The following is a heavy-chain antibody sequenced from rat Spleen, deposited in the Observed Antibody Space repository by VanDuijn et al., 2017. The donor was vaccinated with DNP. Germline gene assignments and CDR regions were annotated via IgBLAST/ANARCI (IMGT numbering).Heavy chain of an antibody. V-gene: IGHV3-3*01. D-gene: IGHD1-4*01. Sequence: EVQLQESGPGLVKPSQSLSLTCSVTGYSITSYYWGWIRKFPGNKLEWMGYVNSADITYYNPSLKRRISITRDTSKNQFFLQVNSVTTEDTATYYCASGPNGYNYFDYWGQGVMVTVSS. CDR2: VNSADIT. CDR1: GYSITSYY. CDR3: ASGPNGYNYFDY. J-gene: IGHJ2*01.